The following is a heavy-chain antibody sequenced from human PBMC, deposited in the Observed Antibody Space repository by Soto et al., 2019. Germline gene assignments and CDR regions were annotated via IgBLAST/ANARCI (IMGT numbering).Heavy chain of an antibody. CDR3: AREPKEGFYFDS. CDR1: GYTFTDYY. CDR2: IRPSGGGT. J-gene: IGHJ4*02. Sequence: ASVKVSCKASGYTFTDYYIQWVRQAPGLGLEWLGIIRPSGGGTEYAQRFQGRVTMTRDTSTSTVYMELTSLRSDDTAIYYCAREPKEGFYFDSWGQGTLVTVSS. D-gene: IGHD3-10*01. V-gene: IGHV1-46*01.